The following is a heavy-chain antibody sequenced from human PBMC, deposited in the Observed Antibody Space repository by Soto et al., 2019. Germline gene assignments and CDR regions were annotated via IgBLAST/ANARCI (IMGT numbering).Heavy chain of an antibody. V-gene: IGHV1-18*01. CDR3: ARGRYGDY. D-gene: IGHD1-1*01. CDR2: ISAHNDNT. CDR1: GYTFTSYG. J-gene: IGHJ4*02. Sequence: QVHLVQSGAEVKKPGASVKVSCKCSGYTFTSYGITWVRQAPGQGLEWMGWISAHNDNTDYAQKLQGRVTVTRDTSTSTAYVELRSLRSDDTAVYYCARGRYGDYWGQGALVTVSS.